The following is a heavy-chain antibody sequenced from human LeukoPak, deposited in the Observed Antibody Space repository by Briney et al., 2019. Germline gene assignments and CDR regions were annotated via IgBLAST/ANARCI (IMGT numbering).Heavy chain of an antibody. J-gene: IGHJ4*02. CDR1: GFTFSSYS. V-gene: IGHV3-21*01. CDR2: ISSSSSYI. CDR3: AKDGIQLWLIDY. D-gene: IGHD5-18*01. Sequence: PGGSLRLSCAASGFTFSSYSMNWVRQAPGKGLEWVSSISSSSSYIYYADSVKGRFTISRDNAKNSLYLQMNSLRAEDTAVYYCAKDGIQLWLIDYWGQGTLVTVSS.